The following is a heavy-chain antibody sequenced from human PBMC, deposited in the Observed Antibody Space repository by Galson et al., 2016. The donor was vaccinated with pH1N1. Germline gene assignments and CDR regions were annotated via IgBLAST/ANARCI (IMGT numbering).Heavy chain of an antibody. CDR3: AKDQSTKIIFQGTFDN. V-gene: IGHV3-23*01. J-gene: IGHJ4*01. CDR1: GFTFNLHA. D-gene: IGHD3-22*01. CDR2: ISGGAKST. Sequence: SLRLSCAASGFTFNLHAMSWVRQAPGKGLEWVAGISGGAKSTDYADSVKGRFTISRDNSKNTVSLNVSSLRVEDTALYYCAKDQSTKIIFQGTFDNWGRGTLVTVSS.